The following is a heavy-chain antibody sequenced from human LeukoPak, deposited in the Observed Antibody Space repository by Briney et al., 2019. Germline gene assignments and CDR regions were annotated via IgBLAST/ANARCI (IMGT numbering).Heavy chain of an antibody. CDR2: IYYSGST. J-gene: IGHJ4*02. V-gene: IGHV4-39*01. CDR1: GFAVSSNY. D-gene: IGHD2-21*01. CDR3: ARRSPLVAVITSHYYDY. Sequence: PGGSLRLSCAASGFAVSSNYMTWVRQPPGKGLEWIGSIYYSGSTYYNPSLKSRVTISVDTSKNQFSLKLNSVTATDTAVYYCARRSPLVAVITSHYYDYWGQGALVTVSS.